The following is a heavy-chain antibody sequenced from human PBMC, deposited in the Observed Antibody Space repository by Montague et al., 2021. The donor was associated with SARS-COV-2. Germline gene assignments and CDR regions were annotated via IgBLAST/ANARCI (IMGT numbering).Heavy chain of an antibody. CDR3: ARGILSMNMAVVALLGGIYYFDS. CDR1: SSSFLPYY. J-gene: IGHJ4*02. D-gene: IGHD3-22*01. CDR2: VNPSGNA. Sequence: SETLSLTCAVNSSSFLPYYWSWIRQPPGGGLEWIGEVNPSGNAFYNSSLNSRVTISVSTSSSQFSLRLTSVTAADTAVYYCARGILSMNMAVVALLGGIYYFDSWGQGTLVAVSS. V-gene: IGHV4-34*01.